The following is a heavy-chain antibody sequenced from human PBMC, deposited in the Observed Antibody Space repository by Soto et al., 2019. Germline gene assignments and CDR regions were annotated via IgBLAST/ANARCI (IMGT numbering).Heavy chain of an antibody. J-gene: IGHJ3*01. CDR2: IYYSVTP. V-gene: IGHV4-59*01. CDR3: ARGMKWFGEFVDAYDV. Sequence: SETLSLTCTVSGGSLSPEYWGLIRQAPGKGLEWIGYIYYSVTPHYNPSLKSRVSISVDTSKNHFSLRLSSVTAADTAIYYCARGMKWFGEFVDAYDVWGQGTRVTVSS. CDR1: GGSLSPEY. D-gene: IGHD3-10*01.